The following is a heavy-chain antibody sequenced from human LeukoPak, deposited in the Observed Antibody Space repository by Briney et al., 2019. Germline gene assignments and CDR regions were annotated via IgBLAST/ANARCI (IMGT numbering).Heavy chain of an antibody. CDR1: GGTFISYA. J-gene: IGHJ5*02. CDR3: ARGRAAAGHNWFDP. CDR2: IIPILGIA. Sequence: GSSVKVSCKASGGTFISYAISWVRQAPGQGLEWMGRIIPILGIANYAQKFQGRVTITADKSTSTAYMELSSLRSEDTAVYYCARGRAAAGHNWFDPWGQGTLVTVSS. D-gene: IGHD6-13*01. V-gene: IGHV1-69*04.